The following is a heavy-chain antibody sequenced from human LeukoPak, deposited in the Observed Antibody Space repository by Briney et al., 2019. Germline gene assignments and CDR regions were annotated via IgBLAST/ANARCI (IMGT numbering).Heavy chain of an antibody. D-gene: IGHD2-21*01. J-gene: IGHJ4*02. Sequence: ASVKVSCKASGYTFTSYYMHWVRQAPGQGLEWMGIINPSGGSTSYAQKFQGRDTMTRDMSTSTVYMELSSLRSEDTAVYYCARDLASDIDYWGQGTLVTVSS. CDR3: ARDLASDIDY. V-gene: IGHV1-46*01. CDR2: INPSGGST. CDR1: GYTFTSYY.